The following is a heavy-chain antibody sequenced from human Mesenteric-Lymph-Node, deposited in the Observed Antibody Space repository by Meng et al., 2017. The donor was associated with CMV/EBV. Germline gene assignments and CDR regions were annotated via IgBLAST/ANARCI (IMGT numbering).Heavy chain of an antibody. J-gene: IGHJ5*02. V-gene: IGHV4-34*01. CDR1: SFSGYY. D-gene: IGHD3-10*01. Sequence: SFSGYYWSWIRQPPGKGLEGIGEINHSGSTNYNPSLKSRVTISVDTSKNQFSLKLSSVTAADTAVYYCARDNSYYGSGSLYNWFDPWGQGTLVTVSS. CDR3: ARDNSYYGSGSLYNWFDP. CDR2: INHSGST.